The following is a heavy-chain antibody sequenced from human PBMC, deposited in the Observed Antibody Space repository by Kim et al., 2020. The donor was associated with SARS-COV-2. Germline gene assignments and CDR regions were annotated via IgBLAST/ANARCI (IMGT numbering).Heavy chain of an antibody. Sequence: ASVKVSCKASGYIFTSYAMNWVRQAPGQGLEWMGWINTNTGNPTYAQGFTGRFVFSLDTSVSTAYLQISSLKAEETAVYYCARDRGRLWFGELSSYYYGMDFCGQGTTVTVSS. D-gene: IGHD3-10*01. CDR3: ARDRGRLWFGELSSYYYGMDF. V-gene: IGHV7-4-1*02. CDR2: INTNTGNP. J-gene: IGHJ6*02. CDR1: GYIFTSYA.